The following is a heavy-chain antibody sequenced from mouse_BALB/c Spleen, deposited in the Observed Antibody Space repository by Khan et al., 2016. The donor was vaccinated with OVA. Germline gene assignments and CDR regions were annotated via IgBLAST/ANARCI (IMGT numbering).Heavy chain of an antibody. J-gene: IGHJ4*01. Sequence: EVELVESGGDLVNPGGSLKLSCAASGFIFTSYGMSWVRQTPDKRLEWIATISSGGTYTYYPDSVKGRFTISRDNSTNTLSLQMSSLKSEDTAMXYCTSFITTASVDYYAMDYWGQGTSVTVSS. V-gene: IGHV5-6*01. CDR2: ISSGGTYT. CDR3: TSFITTASVDYYAMDY. D-gene: IGHD1-2*01. CDR1: GFIFTSYG.